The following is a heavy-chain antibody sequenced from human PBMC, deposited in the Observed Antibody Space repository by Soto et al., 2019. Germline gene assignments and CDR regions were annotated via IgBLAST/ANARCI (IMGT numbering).Heavy chain of an antibody. CDR2: INWNGGSQ. J-gene: IGHJ4*02. Sequence: EVKLVESGGGLVQPGRSLRLSCAASGFTFENCAIHWVRQRPGKGLEWVSGINWNGGSQDYADSVKGRFTISRDNARNFVYLQMNSLRAEDTALYFCAKVAGMSAEPFDYWGQGTLVTVSS. V-gene: IGHV3-9*01. CDR1: GFTFENCA. CDR3: AKVAGMSAEPFDY.